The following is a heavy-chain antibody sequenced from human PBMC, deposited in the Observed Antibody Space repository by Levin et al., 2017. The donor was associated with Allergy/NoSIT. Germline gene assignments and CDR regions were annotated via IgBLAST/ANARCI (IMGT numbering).Heavy chain of an antibody. V-gene: IGHV4-61*01. CDR3: AGFSLNYVDYGKAFDI. Sequence: SCTVSGGSVSSGSYYWSWIRQPPGKGLEWIGYIYYSGSTNYNPSLKSRVTISVDTSKNQFSLKLSSVTAADTAVYYCAGFSLNYVDYGKAFDIWGQGTMVTVSS. CDR1: GGSVSSGSYY. CDR2: IYYSGST. J-gene: IGHJ3*02. D-gene: IGHD4-17*01.